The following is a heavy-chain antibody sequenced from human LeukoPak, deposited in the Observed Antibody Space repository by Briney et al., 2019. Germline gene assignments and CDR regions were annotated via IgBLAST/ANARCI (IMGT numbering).Heavy chain of an antibody. CDR1: GFNVSNNY. CDR2: ISGTGDTT. Sequence: PGGSLRLSCAASGFNVSNNYMSWVRQAPGKGLEWVSAISGTGDTTYYADSVKGRFTISRDNSKNTLYLQMNSLRAEDTAVYYCAKDRHWGQGTLVTVSS. V-gene: IGHV3-23*01. CDR3: AKDRH. J-gene: IGHJ4*02.